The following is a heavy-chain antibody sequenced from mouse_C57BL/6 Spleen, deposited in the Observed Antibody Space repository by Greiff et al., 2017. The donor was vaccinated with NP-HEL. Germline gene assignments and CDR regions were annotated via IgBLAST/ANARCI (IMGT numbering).Heavy chain of an antibody. V-gene: IGHV6-3*01. CDR2: IRLKSDNYAT. Sequence: EVQRVESGGGLVQPGGSMKLSCVASGFTFSNYWMNWVRQSPEKGLEWVAQIRLKSDNYATHYAESVKGRFTISRDDSKSSVYLQMNNLRAEDTGIYYCTTVPYYYGSSYVFAYWGQGTLVTVSA. J-gene: IGHJ3*01. CDR3: TTVPYYYGSSYVFAY. D-gene: IGHD1-1*01. CDR1: GFTFSNYW.